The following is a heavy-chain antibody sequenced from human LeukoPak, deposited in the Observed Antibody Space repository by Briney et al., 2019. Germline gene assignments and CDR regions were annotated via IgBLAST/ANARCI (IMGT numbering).Heavy chain of an antibody. V-gene: IGHV4-39*01. CDR3: ARHEGGWFDP. CDR1: GGSLSSGSYY. D-gene: IGHD3-16*01. Sequence: SETLSLTCTVSGGSLSSGSYYWGWIRLPAGEGLEWIGSIYYSGSTYYNPSLKRRVTISVDTSKNQFSLKLSSVTAADTAVYNCARHEGGWFDPWGQGTLVTVSS. CDR2: IYYSGST. J-gene: IGHJ5*02.